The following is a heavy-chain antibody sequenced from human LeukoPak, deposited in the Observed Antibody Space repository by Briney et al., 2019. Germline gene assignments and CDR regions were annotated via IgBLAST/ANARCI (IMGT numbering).Heavy chain of an antibody. CDR3: ASYDSSGYYYDY. J-gene: IGHJ4*02. D-gene: IGHD3-22*01. CDR1: GFTFSDYY. Sequence: GGSLRLSCAASGFTFSDYYMSWIRQAPGKGLEWVSYISSSGSTIYYADSVKGRFTISRDNAKNSLYLQMNSLRAEDTAVYYCASYDSSGYYYDYWGQGTLVTVSS. CDR2: ISSSGSTI. V-gene: IGHV3-11*01.